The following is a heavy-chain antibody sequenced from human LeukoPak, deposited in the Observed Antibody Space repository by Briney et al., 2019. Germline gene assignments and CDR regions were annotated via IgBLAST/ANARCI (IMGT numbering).Heavy chain of an antibody. J-gene: IGHJ5*02. D-gene: IGHD1-26*01. Sequence: APVKVSCKASGYTFINYGISWVRQAPGQGLEWMGWINPNSGGTNYAQKFQGRVTMTRDTSISTAYMELSRLRSDDTAVYYCARTLVGDNWFDPWGQGTLVTVSS. CDR2: INPNSGGT. V-gene: IGHV1-2*02. CDR3: ARTLVGDNWFDP. CDR1: GYTFINYG.